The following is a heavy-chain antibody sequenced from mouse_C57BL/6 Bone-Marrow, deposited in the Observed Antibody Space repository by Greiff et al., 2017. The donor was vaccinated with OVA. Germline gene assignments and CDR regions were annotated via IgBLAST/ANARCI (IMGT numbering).Heavy chain of an antibody. CDR2: ISSGSSTI. V-gene: IGHV5-17*01. Sequence: EVHLVESGGGLVKPGGSLKLSCAASGFTFSDYGMHWVRQAPEKGLEWVAYISSGSSTIDYADTVKGRFTISRDNAKITLFLQMTSLRSEDTAMYYCARRVYFDYWGQGTTLTVSS. CDR3: ARRVYFDY. CDR1: GFTFSDYG. J-gene: IGHJ2*01.